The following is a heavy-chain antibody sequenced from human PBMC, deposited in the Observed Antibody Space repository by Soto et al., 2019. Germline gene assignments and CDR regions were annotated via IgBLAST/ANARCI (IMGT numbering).Heavy chain of an antibody. CDR1: GYSFTTYG. CDR3: AREGPAPYYYYGMDV. Sequence: QVQLVQSRGEVKKPGASVKVYCKTSGYSFTTYGISWVRQAPGQGLEWMGWISRYKGNTNYAQKLKARLTMTTDTSTSTAYMELRSLTSDDTAVYYCAREGPAPYYYYGMDVWGQGSTVTVSS. J-gene: IGHJ6*02. V-gene: IGHV1-18*01. CDR2: ISRYKGNT.